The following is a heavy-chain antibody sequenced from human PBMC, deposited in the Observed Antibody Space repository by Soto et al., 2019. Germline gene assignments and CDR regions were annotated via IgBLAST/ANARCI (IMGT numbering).Heavy chain of an antibody. J-gene: IGHJ4*02. V-gene: IGHV1-69*06. Sequence: QVLLLQSGSEVKKTGASVKVSCKASGDAFQSYAIHWVRQAPGQGLEYMGRIIPSYDRTKYAQKFQGRLTVTADMYTSTVYRELSSLLSEYTAVYYCARDPTNDYGDDTFDYWVQGPKVIVS. D-gene: IGHD4-17*01. CDR3: ARDPTNDYGDDTFDY. CDR1: GDAFQSYA. CDR2: IIPSYDRT.